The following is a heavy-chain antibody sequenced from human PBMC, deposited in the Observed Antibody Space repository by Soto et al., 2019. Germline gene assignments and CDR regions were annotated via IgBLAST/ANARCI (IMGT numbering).Heavy chain of an antibody. CDR2: IWYDGSNK. Sequence: GGSLRLSCAASGFTFSSYGMHWVRQAPGKGLEWVAVIWYDGSNKYYADSVKGRFTISRDNSKNTLYLQMNSLRAEDTAVYYCARGNLRKGSGPGVDYWGQGTLVTVSS. D-gene: IGHD2-15*01. J-gene: IGHJ4*02. CDR3: ARGNLRKGSGPGVDY. V-gene: IGHV3-33*01. CDR1: GFTFSSYG.